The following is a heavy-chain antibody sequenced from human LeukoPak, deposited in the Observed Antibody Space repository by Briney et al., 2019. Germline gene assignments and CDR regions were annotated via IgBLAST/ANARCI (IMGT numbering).Heavy chain of an antibody. CDR1: GYTFTSYD. Sequence: ASVKVSCKPSGYTFTSYDINWVQPAAGQGLEWMGWMNPNSGNTGYAQKFQGRVTMTRNTSISTAYMELSSPRSEDTAVYYCARVPRYNWNPFDYWGQGTLVTVSS. D-gene: IGHD1-1*01. V-gene: IGHV1-8*01. CDR3: ARVPRYNWNPFDY. CDR2: MNPNSGNT. J-gene: IGHJ4*02.